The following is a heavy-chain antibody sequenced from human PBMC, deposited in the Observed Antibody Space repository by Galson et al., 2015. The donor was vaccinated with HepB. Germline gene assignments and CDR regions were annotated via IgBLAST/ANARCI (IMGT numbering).Heavy chain of an antibody. J-gene: IGHJ5*02. V-gene: IGHV1-8*01. D-gene: IGHD3-22*01. CDR3: ARGPPPRRYYDSSGHRGYRWFDP. CDR1: GYTFTNYD. CDR2: MNPNSGNT. Sequence: SVKVSCKASGYTFTNYDINWVRQATGQGLEWMAWMNPNSGNTGYAQKFQGRVTMTRNTSISTAYMELSSLRSEDTAVYYCARGPPPRRYYDSSGHRGYRWFDPWGQGTLVTVSS.